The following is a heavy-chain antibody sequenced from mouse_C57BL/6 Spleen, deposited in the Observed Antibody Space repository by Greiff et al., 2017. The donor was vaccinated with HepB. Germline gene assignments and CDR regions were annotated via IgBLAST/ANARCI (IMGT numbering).Heavy chain of an antibody. CDR2: ISSGGDYI. CDR1: GFTFSSYA. D-gene: IGHD1-1*01. CDR3: TRGPHYYGSSYNYFDY. V-gene: IGHV5-9-1*02. J-gene: IGHJ2*01. Sequence: EVMLVESGEGLVKPGGSLKLSCAASGFTFSSYAMSWVRQTPEKRLEWVAYISSGGDYIYYADTVKGRFTISRDNARNTLYLQMSSLKSEDTAMYYCTRGPHYYGSSYNYFDYWGQGTTLTVSS.